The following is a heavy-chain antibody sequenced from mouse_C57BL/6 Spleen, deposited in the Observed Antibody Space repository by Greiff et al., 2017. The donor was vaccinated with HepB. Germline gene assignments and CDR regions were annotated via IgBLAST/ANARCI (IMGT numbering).Heavy chain of an antibody. D-gene: IGHD2-2*01. CDR3: TDGYDGYAMDY. V-gene: IGHV14-4*01. CDR1: GFNIKDDY. Sequence: VQLQQSGAELVRPGASVKLSCTASGFNIKDDYMHWVKQRPEQGLEWIGWIDPENGDTEYASKFQGKAPITADTSSNTAYLQLSSLTSEDTAVYYCTDGYDGYAMDYWGQGTSVTVSS. J-gene: IGHJ4*01. CDR2: IDPENGDT.